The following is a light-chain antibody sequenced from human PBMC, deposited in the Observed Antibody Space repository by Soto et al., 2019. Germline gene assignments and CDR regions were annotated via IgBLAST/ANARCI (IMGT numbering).Light chain of an antibody. J-gene: IGKJ1*01. CDR3: QQRSSWWT. CDR2: DAS. Sequence: EIVLTQSPATLSLSPGERATLSCRASQSVSSYLAWYQQKPGQAPKLLLYDASNSATGIPARFSGSGSGTDFTLTISSLEPEYFAVYYCQQRSSWWTFGQGTKVDVK. CDR1: QSVSSY. V-gene: IGKV3-11*01.